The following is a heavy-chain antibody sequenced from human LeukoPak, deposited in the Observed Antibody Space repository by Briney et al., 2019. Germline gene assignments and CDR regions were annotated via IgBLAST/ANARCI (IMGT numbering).Heavy chain of an antibody. V-gene: IGHV1-8*01. J-gene: IGHJ4*02. CDR3: ARGTRYYYDSSGPPEDY. D-gene: IGHD3-22*01. CDR2: INPNSGNT. Sequence: ASVKVSCKASGYTFTSYDINWVRQATGQGLEWMGWINPNSGNTGYAQKFQGRVTMTRNTSISTAYMELSSLRSEDTAVYYCARGTRYYYDSSGPPEDYWGQGTLVTVSS. CDR1: GYTFTSYD.